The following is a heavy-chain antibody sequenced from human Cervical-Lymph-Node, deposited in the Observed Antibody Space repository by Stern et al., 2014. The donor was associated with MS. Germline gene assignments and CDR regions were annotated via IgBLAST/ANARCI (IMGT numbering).Heavy chain of an antibody. CDR2: INPSAGNT. CDR3: ARDEGADY. V-gene: IGHV1-46*04. Sequence: VQLEESGAEMNKPGASVKGSCMASGYSFTSYFIIWVRQAPGQGLEWMGIINPSAGNTNYAQKLQGRVVMTSDTSTGTVYLELSSLRSEDTAVYYCARDEGADYWGQGTLVTVSS. CDR1: GYSFTSYF. J-gene: IGHJ4*02.